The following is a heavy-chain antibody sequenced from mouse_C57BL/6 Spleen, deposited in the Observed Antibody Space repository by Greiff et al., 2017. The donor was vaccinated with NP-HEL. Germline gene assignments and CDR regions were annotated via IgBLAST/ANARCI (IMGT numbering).Heavy chain of an antibody. CDR3: ARIYYDYPYAMDD. V-gene: IGHV1-54*01. D-gene: IGHD2-4*01. CDR2: INPGSGGT. Sequence: QVQLKESGAELVRPGTSVKVSCKASGYAFTNYLIEWVKQRPGQGLEWIGVINPGSGGTNYNEKFKGKATLTADTSSSTAYMQLSSLTSEDSAVYFSARIYYDYPYAMDDWGQGTSVTVSS. J-gene: IGHJ4*01. CDR1: GYAFTNYL.